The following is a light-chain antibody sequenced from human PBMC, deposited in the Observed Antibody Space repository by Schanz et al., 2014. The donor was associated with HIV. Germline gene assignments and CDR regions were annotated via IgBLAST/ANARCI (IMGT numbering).Light chain of an antibody. V-gene: IGKV3D-20*02. CDR2: GAS. Sequence: EIVLTQSPGTLSLSPGERATLSCRASQSVSSSYLAWYQQKPGQAPRLLIYGASSRATGIPDRFSGGGSGTDFTLTISRLEPEDFAVYYCHQRSNWPQTFGQGTRVEIK. J-gene: IGKJ1*01. CDR3: HQRSNWPQT. CDR1: QSVSSSY.